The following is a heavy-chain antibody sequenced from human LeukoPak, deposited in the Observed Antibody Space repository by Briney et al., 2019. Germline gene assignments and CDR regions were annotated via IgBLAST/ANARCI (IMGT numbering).Heavy chain of an antibody. J-gene: IGHJ4*02. CDR2: ISAYNGNT. D-gene: IGHD2-2*01. Sequence: ASMKVSCTASGYTFTSYGISWVRQAPGQGLEWMGWISAYNGNTNYAQKLQGRVTMTTDTSTSTAYMELRSLRSDDTAVYYCARSVGYCSSTSCRYFDYWGQGTLVTVSS. CDR3: ARSVGYCSSTSCRYFDY. V-gene: IGHV1-18*01. CDR1: GYTFTSYG.